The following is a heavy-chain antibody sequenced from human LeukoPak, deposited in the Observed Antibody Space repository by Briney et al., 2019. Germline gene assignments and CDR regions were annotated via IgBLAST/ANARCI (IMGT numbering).Heavy chain of an antibody. Sequence: ASVQVSSKASGYTFTGYYLHWVRQAPGQGLEWMGWINPNSGGTNYAQKFQGRVTMTRDTSISTAYMELSRLRSDDTAVYYCAVYCGSTTCYSAYDIWGQGTMVTVSS. CDR3: AVYCGSTTCYSAYDI. J-gene: IGHJ3*02. V-gene: IGHV1-2*02. CDR2: INPNSGGT. CDR1: GYTFTGYY. D-gene: IGHD2-2*01.